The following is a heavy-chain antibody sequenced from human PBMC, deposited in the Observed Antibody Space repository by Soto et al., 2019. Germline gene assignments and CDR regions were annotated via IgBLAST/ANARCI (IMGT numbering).Heavy chain of an antibody. CDR2: IYHSGST. Sequence: SETLSLTCAVSGGSISSGGYSWSWIRQPPGKGLEWIGYIYHSGSTYYNPSLKSRVTISVDRSKNQFSLKLSPVTAADTAVYYCARYSSSWSFDYWGQGTLVTVSS. J-gene: IGHJ4*02. CDR3: ARYSSSWSFDY. D-gene: IGHD6-13*01. V-gene: IGHV4-30-2*01. CDR1: GGSISSGGYS.